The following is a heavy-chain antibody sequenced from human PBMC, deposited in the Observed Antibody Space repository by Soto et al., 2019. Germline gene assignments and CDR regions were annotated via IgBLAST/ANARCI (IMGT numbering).Heavy chain of an antibody. Sequence: SETLSLTCAVYGGSFSGYYWSWIRQPPGKGLEWIGEINHSGSTNYNPSLKSRVTISVDTSKNQFSLKLSSVTAADTAVYYCARGRYGVATKNWFDPWGQGTLVTVSS. D-gene: IGHD5-12*01. CDR2: INHSGST. V-gene: IGHV4-34*01. CDR3: ARGRYGVATKNWFDP. CDR1: GGSFSGYY. J-gene: IGHJ5*02.